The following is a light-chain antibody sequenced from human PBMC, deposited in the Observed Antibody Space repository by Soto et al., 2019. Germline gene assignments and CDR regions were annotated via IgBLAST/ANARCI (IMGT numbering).Light chain of an antibody. CDR1: QGINSY. V-gene: IGKV1-9*01. CDR3: QQLNSYPRT. J-gene: IGKJ1*01. Sequence: DIQLTQSPSVLSASVGDRVTITCRASQGINSYLAWYQQKPGKVPKLLIYAASTLHSGVPSRFSGSGSGTEITLTISSLQPEDFATYYCQQLNSYPRTFGQGTKVEIK. CDR2: AAS.